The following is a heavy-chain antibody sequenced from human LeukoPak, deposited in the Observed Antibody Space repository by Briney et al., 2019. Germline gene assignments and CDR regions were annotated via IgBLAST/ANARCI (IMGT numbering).Heavy chain of an antibody. Sequence: GGSLRLACAASGFTFSSYEMNWVRQAPGKGLEWVSYISSSGSTIYYADSVKGRFTISRDNAKNSLYLQMNSLRAEYTAVYYCARDLRGAEDYGDYVPFDYWGQGTLSPSPQ. V-gene: IGHV3-48*03. D-gene: IGHD4-17*01. CDR3: ARDLRGAEDYGDYVPFDY. CDR1: GFTFSSYE. CDR2: ISSSGSTI. J-gene: IGHJ4*02.